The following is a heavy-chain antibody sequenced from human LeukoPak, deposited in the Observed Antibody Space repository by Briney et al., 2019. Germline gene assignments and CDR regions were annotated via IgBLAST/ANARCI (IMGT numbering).Heavy chain of an antibody. CDR3: ARDKGVLHYDSSGHKWSFDY. V-gene: IGHV3-21*01. Sequence: PGGSLRLSCAASGFTFSSYSMNWVRQAPGKGLEWVSSISSSSSYIYYADSVKGRFTISRDNAKNSLYLQMNSLRAEDTAVYYCARDKGVLHYDSSGHKWSFDYWGQGTLVTVFS. D-gene: IGHD3-22*01. J-gene: IGHJ4*02. CDR2: ISSSSSYI. CDR1: GFTFSSYS.